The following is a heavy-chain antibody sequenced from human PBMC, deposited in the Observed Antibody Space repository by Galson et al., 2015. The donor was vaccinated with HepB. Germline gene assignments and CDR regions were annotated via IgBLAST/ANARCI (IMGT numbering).Heavy chain of an antibody. V-gene: IGHV3-48*04. J-gene: IGHJ6*02. D-gene: IGHD3-10*01. CDR3: ARDRGGSGSYLSYYYDMDV. Sequence: SLRLSCAGSGCTFSSYNMNWVRQAPGKGLEWVSYISSSSSSIYYADSVKGRFTISRDNAKNSLYVQMNSLRAEDTAVYYCARDRGGSGSYLSYYYDMDVWGQGTTVTVSS. CDR2: ISSSSSSI. CDR1: GCTFSSYN.